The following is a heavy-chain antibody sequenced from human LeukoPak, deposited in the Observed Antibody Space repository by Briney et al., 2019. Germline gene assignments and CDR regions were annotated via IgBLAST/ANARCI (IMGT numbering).Heavy chain of an antibody. CDR2: IYYSGST. CDR1: GGSISSSSYY. Sequence: PSETLSLTCTVSGGSISSSSYYWSWIRQPPGKGLEWIGYIYYSGSTNYNPSLKSRVTISVDTSKNQFSLKLSSVTAADTAVYYCARGYCSSTSCPSVVLSVWGKGTTVTVSS. CDR3: ARGYCSSTSCPSVVLSV. V-gene: IGHV4-61*01. J-gene: IGHJ6*04. D-gene: IGHD2-2*01.